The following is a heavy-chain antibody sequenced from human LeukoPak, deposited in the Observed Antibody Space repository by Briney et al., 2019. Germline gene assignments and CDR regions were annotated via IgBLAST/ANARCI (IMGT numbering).Heavy chain of an antibody. CDR3: AIDYDFWSGPH. J-gene: IGHJ4*02. Sequence: GGSLRLSCAASGFTFRSHAMHWIRQAPGKGLEWVAVITHDDKNRDYIESVKGRFTISRDNSRDTLYLQMNSLRTEDTAVYYCAIDYDFWSGPHWGQGTLVTVSS. V-gene: IGHV3-30*03. D-gene: IGHD3-3*01. CDR2: ITHDDKNR. CDR1: GFTFRSHA.